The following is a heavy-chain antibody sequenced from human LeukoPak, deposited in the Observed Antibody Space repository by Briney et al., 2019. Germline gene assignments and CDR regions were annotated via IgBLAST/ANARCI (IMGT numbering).Heavy chain of an antibody. CDR3: ARHPMVRGVIPYFDY. CDR2: IYPGDSDT. Sequence: GESLQISCKGSGYSFTSYWIGWVRQMPGKGLEWMGIIYPGDSDTRYSPSFQGQVTISADKSISTAYLQWSSLKASDTAMYYCARHPMVRGVIPYFDYWGQGTLVTVSS. D-gene: IGHD3-10*01. CDR1: GYSFTSYW. V-gene: IGHV5-51*01. J-gene: IGHJ4*02.